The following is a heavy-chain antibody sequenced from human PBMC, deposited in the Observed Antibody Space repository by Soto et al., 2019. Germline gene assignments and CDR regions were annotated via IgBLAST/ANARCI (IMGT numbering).Heavy chain of an antibody. Sequence: GGSLRLSCAASGFTFSSYAMSWVRQAPGKGLEWVSAISGSGGSTYYADSVKGRFTISRDNSKNTLYLQMNSLRAEDTAVYYCAKASGMVRGFAGDYWGQGTLVTVSS. CDR2: ISGSGGST. CDR3: AKASGMVRGFAGDY. D-gene: IGHD3-10*01. V-gene: IGHV3-23*01. CDR1: GFTFSSYA. J-gene: IGHJ4*02.